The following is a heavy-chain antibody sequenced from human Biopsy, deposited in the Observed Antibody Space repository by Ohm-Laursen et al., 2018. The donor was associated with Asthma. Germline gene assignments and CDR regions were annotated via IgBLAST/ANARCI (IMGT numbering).Heavy chain of an antibody. CDR3: ARTYYDFLTGQVKDVFGV. J-gene: IGHJ3*01. CDR2: VNTGNGDT. Sequence: LVKVSCKASGYNFISFAIHWVRQAPGQRLEWMGWVNTGNGDTKYSQKFQGRVTITRDTSASTAYMELRSLRSEDTATYYCARTYYDFLTGQVKDVFGVWGQGTMVTVSS. V-gene: IGHV1-3*04. D-gene: IGHD3-9*01. CDR1: GYNFISFA.